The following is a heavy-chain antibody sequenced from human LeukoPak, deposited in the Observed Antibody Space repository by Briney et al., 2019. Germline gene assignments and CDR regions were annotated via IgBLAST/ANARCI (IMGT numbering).Heavy chain of an antibody. CDR2: INPNSGGT. CDR1: RDTFSSYA. D-gene: IGHD3-10*01. Sequence: ASVKVSCKASRDTFSSYAISWVRQAPGQGLEWMGWINPNSGGTNYAQKFQGRVTMTRDTSISTAYMELSRLRSDDTAVYYCARDRGIDYYGSGSYYRHYYYYMDVWGKGTTVTVSS. V-gene: IGHV1-2*02. J-gene: IGHJ6*03. CDR3: ARDRGIDYYGSGSYYRHYYYYMDV.